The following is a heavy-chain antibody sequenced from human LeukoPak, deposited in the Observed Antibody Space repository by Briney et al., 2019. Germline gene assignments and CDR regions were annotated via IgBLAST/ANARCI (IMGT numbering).Heavy chain of an antibody. CDR2: IYYSGST. J-gene: IGHJ6*02. Sequence: SETLSLTCTVSGDSISGYYWTWIRQPPGMGLEWVGYIYYSGSTNYNPSLKSRVTISVDTSKNQFSLKLSSVTAADTAVYYCARTTLHPFGNYGMDVWGQGTTVTVSS. D-gene: IGHD3-16*01. V-gene: IGHV4-59*01. CDR3: ARTTLHPFGNYGMDV. CDR1: GDSISGYY.